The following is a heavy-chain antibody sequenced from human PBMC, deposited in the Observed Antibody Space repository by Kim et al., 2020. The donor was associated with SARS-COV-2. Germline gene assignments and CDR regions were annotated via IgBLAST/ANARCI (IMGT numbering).Heavy chain of an antibody. V-gene: IGHV4-39*01. CDR3: ARHRNIIVVVTATPFDY. D-gene: IGHD2-15*01. J-gene: IGHJ4*02. CDR1: GGSISSSSYY. CDR2: IYYSGST. Sequence: SETLSLTCTVSGGSISSSSYYWGWIRQPPGKGLEWIGSIYYSGSTYYNPSLKSQITISVDTSKNQFSLKLSSVTAADTAVYYCARHRNIIVVVTATPFDYWGQGTLVTVSS.